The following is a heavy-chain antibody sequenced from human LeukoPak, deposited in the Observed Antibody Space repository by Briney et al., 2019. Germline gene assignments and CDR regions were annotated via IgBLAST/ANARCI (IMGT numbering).Heavy chain of an antibody. V-gene: IGHV4-59*02. D-gene: IGHD7-27*01. Sequence: SETPSLTCTVSGGSVTDYYWSWIRQSPGKGLEWIGYTYYTGTSYNPSLKSRVTISADTSKNQFSLKLISVTAADTAVYYCASRKLGNDYWGQGTLVTVSS. CDR3: ASRKLGNDY. CDR2: TYYTGT. CDR1: GGSVTDYY. J-gene: IGHJ4*02.